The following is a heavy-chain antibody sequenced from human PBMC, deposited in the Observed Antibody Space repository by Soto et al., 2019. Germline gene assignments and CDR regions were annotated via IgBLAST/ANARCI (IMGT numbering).Heavy chain of an antibody. D-gene: IGHD1-7*01. Sequence: SETLSLTCAVSGGSFTSNNWWTWVRQPPGQGLEWIGEIYRTGSTNYNPSLKSRVTISLDKSENQISLKVTSLTAADTAVYYCASRDPGTSVDYWGQCTLVTVSS. V-gene: IGHV4-4*02. CDR1: GGSFTSNNW. CDR3: ASRDPGTSVDY. CDR2: IYRTGST. J-gene: IGHJ4*02.